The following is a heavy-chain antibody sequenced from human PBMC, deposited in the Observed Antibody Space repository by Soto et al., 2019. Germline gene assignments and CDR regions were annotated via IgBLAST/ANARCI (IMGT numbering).Heavy chain of an antibody. CDR3: ARCWGRTFDY. CDR2: IYYSGIT. V-gene: IGHV4-59*08. J-gene: IGHJ4*02. CDR1: GGSISSYY. Sequence: SETLSLTCTVSGGSISSYYWSWIRQPPGKGLEWIGYIYYSGITNYNPSLKSRVTISVDTSKNQFSLKLSSVTAADTAVYYCARCWGRTFDYWGQGTLVTVSS. D-gene: IGHD7-27*01.